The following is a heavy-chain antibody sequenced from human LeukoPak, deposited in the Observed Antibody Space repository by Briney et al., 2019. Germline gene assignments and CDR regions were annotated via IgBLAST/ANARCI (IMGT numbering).Heavy chain of an antibody. Sequence: SETLSLTCTVPGGSTSSTTYYWGWIRQPPGKGLECLANMYYRGSTYYNPSLKSRVTISVDTSKNQFSLKLSSVTAADTAVYYCARHVYDFWSSYPTFYYMDVWGKGTTVTVSS. CDR1: GGSTSSTTYY. V-gene: IGHV4-39*01. J-gene: IGHJ6*03. CDR3: ARHVYDFWSSYPTFYYMDV. D-gene: IGHD3/OR15-3a*01. CDR2: MYYRGST.